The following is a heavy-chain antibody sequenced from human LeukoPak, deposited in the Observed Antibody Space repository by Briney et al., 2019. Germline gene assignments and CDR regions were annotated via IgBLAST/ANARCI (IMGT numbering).Heavy chain of an antibody. J-gene: IGHJ3*02. V-gene: IGHV3-33*01. CDR2: IWYDGSKK. CDR1: GFPFSSYG. D-gene: IGHD2-21*02. Sequence: GSLRLSCAASGFPFSSYGMHWVRQAPGKGLEWVAVIWYDGSKKYYGDSVKGRFTTSRDNSKNTLYLQVNSLRAEDTAVYYCARIYCGGDCLDAAPLSDAFDIWGQGTMVTVSS. CDR3: ARIYCGGDCLDAAPLSDAFDI.